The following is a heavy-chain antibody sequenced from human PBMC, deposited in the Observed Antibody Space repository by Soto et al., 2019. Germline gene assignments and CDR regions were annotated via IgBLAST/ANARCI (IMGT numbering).Heavy chain of an antibody. V-gene: IGHV1-2*02. Sequence: ASLWVSCEASAYTFTAYYLHWVRQAPGQGLEWMGWINPKTGDTKYAQNFQGRPTLTRDTSTSTGYMELRRLTSDDTAIYYCARQLAYCGGDCYTEPIDYWGQGTLVTVS. J-gene: IGHJ4*02. CDR2: INPKTGDT. CDR3: ARQLAYCGGDCYTEPIDY. CDR1: AYTFTAYY. D-gene: IGHD2-21*02.